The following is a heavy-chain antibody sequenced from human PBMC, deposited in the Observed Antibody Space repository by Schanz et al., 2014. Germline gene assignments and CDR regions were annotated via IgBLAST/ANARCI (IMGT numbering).Heavy chain of an antibody. J-gene: IGHJ6*02. D-gene: IGHD4-17*01. V-gene: IGHV1-69-2*01. CDR2: LDLEDGEI. CDR3: ARNYGGHSEESDRYGMDV. Sequence: VQLVESGADVKKPGASVKLSCKASGYTFTNYYIHWVRQAPGQGLEWMGGLDLEDGEIVYAEQLKGRVTMTEDTSTDTAYMELSSLRSEDTAVYYCARNYGGHSEESDRYGMDVWGQGTTVTVSS. CDR1: GYTFTNYY.